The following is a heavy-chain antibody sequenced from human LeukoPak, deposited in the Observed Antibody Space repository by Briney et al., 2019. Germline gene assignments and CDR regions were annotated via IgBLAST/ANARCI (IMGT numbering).Heavy chain of an antibody. Sequence: GGSLRLSCAASGFTFSDYYMSWIRQAPGKGLEWVSYISSSSSYTNYADSVKGRFTISRDNAKNSLYLQMNSLRAEDTAVYYCAKVSDYILTLDYWGQGTLVTVSS. D-gene: IGHD4/OR15-4a*01. J-gene: IGHJ4*02. CDR3: AKVSDYILTLDY. CDR2: ISSSSSYT. V-gene: IGHV3-11*05. CDR1: GFTFSDYY.